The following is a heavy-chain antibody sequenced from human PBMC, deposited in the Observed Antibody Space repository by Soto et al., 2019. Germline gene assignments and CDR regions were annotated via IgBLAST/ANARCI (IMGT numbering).Heavy chain of an antibody. V-gene: IGHV3-7*05. D-gene: IGHD2-8*02. J-gene: IGHJ3*02. CDR2: IKRDGSET. Sequence: EVHLVESGGGLVQSGESLRLSCVASGFTFSNYWMTWVRQAPGKGLEWVANIKRDGSETYLVDSVRGRFTISRDNAKNSLYLQMNSLRAEDTAVYYCAKDDNYCAGGICYDVFDIWGQGTMVTVSS. CDR3: AKDDNYCAGGICYDVFDI. CDR1: GFTFSNYW.